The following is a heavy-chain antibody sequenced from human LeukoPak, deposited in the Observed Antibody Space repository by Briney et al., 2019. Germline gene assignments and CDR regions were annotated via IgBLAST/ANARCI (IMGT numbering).Heavy chain of an antibody. J-gene: IGHJ5*02. CDR3: AREWSGAIFEVVQNWFDP. Sequence: SETLSLTCTVSGGSISSGDYYWSWIRQPPGKGLEWIGYIYYSGSTYYNPSLKSRVTISVDTSKNQFSLKLSSVTAADTAVYYCAREWSGAIFEVVQNWFDPWGQGTLVTVSS. V-gene: IGHV4-30-4*01. CDR2: IYYSGST. D-gene: IGHD3-3*01. CDR1: GGSISSGDYY.